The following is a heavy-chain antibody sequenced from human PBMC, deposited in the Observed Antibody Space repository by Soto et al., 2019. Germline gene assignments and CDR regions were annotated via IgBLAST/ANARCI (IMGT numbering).Heavy chain of an antibody. V-gene: IGHV4-59*08. D-gene: IGHD2-15*01. Sequence: QVQLQESGPGRVRPSETLSLTCTVSAASISSYYWTWIRQPPGRGLESIGHMYNSDDTKYNPSLKSRVTISVDTSKDQFSLKLRSVTAADTAMYYCVRHATDRHGNAEDWYFDLWGRGTLVTVSS. CDR3: VRHATDRHGNAEDWYFDL. CDR2: MYNSDDT. CDR1: AASISSYY. J-gene: IGHJ2*01.